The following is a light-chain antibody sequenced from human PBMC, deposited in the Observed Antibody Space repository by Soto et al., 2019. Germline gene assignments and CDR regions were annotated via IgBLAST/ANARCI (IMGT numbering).Light chain of an antibody. J-gene: IGKJ4*01. CDR3: QKYTNVHT. Sequence: DIQMTQSPSSLSASVGDRVTITCRASQGISNYLAWYQQIPGKVPKLLISAASTLQSGVPYRFSGSGAGTDFTLTISRLQREDVATSYCQKYTNVHTFGGGAKVEIK. V-gene: IGKV1-27*01. CDR1: QGISNY. CDR2: AAS.